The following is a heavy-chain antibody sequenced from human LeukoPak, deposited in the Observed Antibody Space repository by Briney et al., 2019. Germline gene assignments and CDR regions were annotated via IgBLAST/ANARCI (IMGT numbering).Heavy chain of an antibody. D-gene: IGHD3-22*01. Sequence: GRSLRLSCAASGFTFSSYGMHWVRQAPGKGLEWVAVISYDGSNKYYADSVKGRFTISRDNSKNTLYLQMNSLRAEDTAVYYCAKSTHYYDSSGYFQHWGQGTLVTVSS. CDR2: ISYDGSNK. CDR3: AKSTHYYDSSGYFQH. J-gene: IGHJ1*01. CDR1: GFTFSSYG. V-gene: IGHV3-30*18.